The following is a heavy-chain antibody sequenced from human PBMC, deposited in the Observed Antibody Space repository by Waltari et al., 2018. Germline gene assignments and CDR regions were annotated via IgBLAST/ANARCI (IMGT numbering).Heavy chain of an antibody. V-gene: IGHV3-74*01. Sequence: EVQLVEAGGDIVQPGGSLRLSCRASGFRSSDHWTHWVRQVPGKGLVWVSRIKSDGSSISYSDSVKGRFTISRDNSKNMLYLQLNSLRAEDTAVYYCARKGGRGYTYGPFYYDSWGQGTLVTVSS. CDR2: IKSDGSSI. D-gene: IGHD5-18*01. CDR3: ARKGGRGYTYGPFYYDS. CDR1: GFRSSDHW. J-gene: IGHJ4*02.